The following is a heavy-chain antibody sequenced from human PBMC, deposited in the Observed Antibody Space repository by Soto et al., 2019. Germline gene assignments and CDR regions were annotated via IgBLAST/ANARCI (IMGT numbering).Heavy chain of an antibody. D-gene: IGHD2-21*01. CDR1: GFPFSDYY. Sequence: QVHLVESGGGLVKPGGSLRLSCPTSGFPFSDYYMSWIRQVPGKGLEWLSHISPKSTYRNYADSVKGRFTISRDNTKSSLFLQMNSLGVEDTAVYYCVRGGGGGLFEHWGQGVLVTVSS. V-gene: IGHV3-11*06. J-gene: IGHJ4*02. CDR2: ISPKSTYR. CDR3: VRGGGGGLFEH.